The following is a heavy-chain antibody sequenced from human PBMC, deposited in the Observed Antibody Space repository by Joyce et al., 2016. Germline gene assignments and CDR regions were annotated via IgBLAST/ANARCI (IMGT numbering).Heavy chain of an antibody. CDR3: ARAGYYDSSAYYHGDFDY. CDR1: GGSFSGYY. V-gene: IGHV4-34*01. D-gene: IGHD3-22*01. CDR2: IAHSRST. J-gene: IGHJ4*02. Sequence: QVQLQQWGAGLLKPSETLSLTCAVYGGSFSGYYWSWIRQPPGKGLEWIGAIAHSRSTNYHPSLKSRVTISVDTSKNQFSLKLRAVTAADTAVYYCARAGYYDSSAYYHGDFDYWGQGTLVTVSS.